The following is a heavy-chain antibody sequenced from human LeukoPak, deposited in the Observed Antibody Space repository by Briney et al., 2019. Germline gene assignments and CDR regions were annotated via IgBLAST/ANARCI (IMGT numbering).Heavy chain of an antibody. CDR3: ARDSGPYYGDYDRCLDY. Sequence: GASVKVSCKASGYTFTCYYMHWVRQAPGQGLEWMGWINPNSGGTNYAQKFQGRVTMTRDTSISTAYMELSRLRSDDTAVYYCARDSGPYYGDYDRCLDYWGQGTLVTVSS. J-gene: IGHJ4*02. CDR2: INPNSGGT. V-gene: IGHV1-2*02. CDR1: GYTFTCYY. D-gene: IGHD4-17*01.